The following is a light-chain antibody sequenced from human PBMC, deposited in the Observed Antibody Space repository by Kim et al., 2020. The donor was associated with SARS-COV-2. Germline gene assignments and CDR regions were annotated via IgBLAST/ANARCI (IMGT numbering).Light chain of an antibody. Sequence: QPVLTQTPSASASLGDTVKLTCTLSSEHSRYTIAWHQQQPEKGPRYLMKLESDGSHTKGAEIPDRFSGSSSGAERYLTISSLQSDDEAIYYCQSWGSGPWVFGGGTQLTVL. V-gene: IGLV4-69*02. J-gene: IGLJ3*02. CDR2: LESDGSH. CDR1: SEHSRYT. CDR3: QSWGSGPWV.